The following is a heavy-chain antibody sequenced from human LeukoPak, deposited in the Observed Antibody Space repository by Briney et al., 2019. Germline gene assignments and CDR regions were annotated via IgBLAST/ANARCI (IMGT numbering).Heavy chain of an antibody. Sequence: PSETLSPTCTVSGGSVSSHYWSWIRQPPGKGLEWIGYISQSGGTNYNPSLKSRVTISVDTFKNQFSLKVSSVTAADTAVYYCARGILGATKEEAFWGQGSLVTVSS. V-gene: IGHV4-59*02. J-gene: IGHJ4*02. CDR2: ISQSGGT. CDR1: GGSVSSHY. CDR3: ARGILGATKEEAF. D-gene: IGHD1-26*01.